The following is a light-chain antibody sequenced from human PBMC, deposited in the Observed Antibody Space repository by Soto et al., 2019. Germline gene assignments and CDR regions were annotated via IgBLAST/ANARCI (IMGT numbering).Light chain of an antibody. V-gene: IGLV2-14*01. CDR1: SSDVGGYNY. CDR3: SSYTSSSPYV. Sequence: QSALTQPASVSGSTGQSITLSCTRTSSDVGGYNYVSLYQQQPGKAPKLMIYDVSNRPSGVSNRFSGSKSGNTASLTISGLQAEDEADYYCSSYTSSSPYVFGTGTKVTVL. J-gene: IGLJ1*01. CDR2: DVS.